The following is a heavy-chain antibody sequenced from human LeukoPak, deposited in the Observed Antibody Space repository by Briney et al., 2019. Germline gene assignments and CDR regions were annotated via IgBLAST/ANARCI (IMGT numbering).Heavy chain of an antibody. CDR2: ISPNSGGS. CDR3: ARDSSRGYTYAFDY. J-gene: IGHJ4*02. V-gene: IGHV1-2*02. CDR1: GYTFTDYY. Sequence: ASVKVSCKASGYTFTDYYIHWVRQAPGQGVEWMGWISPNSGGSNYAQKFQGRVTMTRDTSINTAYMELSRLRSDDAAVYFCARDSSRGYTYAFDYWGQGTLVSVSS. D-gene: IGHD5-18*01.